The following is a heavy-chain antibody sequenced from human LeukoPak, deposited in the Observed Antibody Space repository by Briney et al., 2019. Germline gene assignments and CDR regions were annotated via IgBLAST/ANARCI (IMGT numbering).Heavy chain of an antibody. V-gene: IGHV3-33*01. Sequence: GGSLRLSSAASGFTFSSYGMHWVRQAPGKGLEWVAVIWYDGSNKYYAHSVKGRFTISRDNSKNPLYLQMNNLRAEDTAVYYCARLSLYGSSWQKDYWGQGTLVTVSS. CDR2: IWYDGSNK. J-gene: IGHJ4*02. CDR3: ARLSLYGSSWQKDY. D-gene: IGHD6-13*01. CDR1: GFTFSSYG.